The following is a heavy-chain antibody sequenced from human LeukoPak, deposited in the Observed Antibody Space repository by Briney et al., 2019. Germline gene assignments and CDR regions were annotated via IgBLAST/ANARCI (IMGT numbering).Heavy chain of an antibody. CDR2: ISSSSSYI. D-gene: IGHD6-13*01. CDR1: GFTFSSYS. Sequence: KAGGSLRLSCAASGFTFSSYSMNWVRQAPGKGLEWVSSISSSSSYIYYADSVKGRFTISRDNAKNSLYPQMNSLRAEDTAVYYCAKDHSSSWKYYFDYWGQGTLVTVSS. V-gene: IGHV3-21*01. J-gene: IGHJ4*02. CDR3: AKDHSSSWKYYFDY.